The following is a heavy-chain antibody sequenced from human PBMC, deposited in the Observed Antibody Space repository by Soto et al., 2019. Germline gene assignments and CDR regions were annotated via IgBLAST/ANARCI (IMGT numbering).Heavy chain of an antibody. CDR1: GSTFSSYD. Sequence: QVQLVESGGDVVQPGRSLSLSCAASGSTFSSYDIHWVRQAPGKGLEWVAHISPDGNKAYYADSVKGRFTISRDNARNTVYLQVNSLRPEDTAVYHCVRGPSHGAFDIWGQGTLVTVSS. CDR2: ISPDGNKA. J-gene: IGHJ3*02. CDR3: VRGPSHGAFDI. V-gene: IGHV3-30-3*01.